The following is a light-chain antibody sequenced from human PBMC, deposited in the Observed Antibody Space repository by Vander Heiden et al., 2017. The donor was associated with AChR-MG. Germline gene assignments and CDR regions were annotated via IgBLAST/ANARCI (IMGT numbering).Light chain of an antibody. J-gene: IGLJ2*01. CDR3: QAWNNSIVV. CDR2: QDT. V-gene: IGLV3-1*01. Sequence: SYELTQPPSVSVSPGQTASITCSGDKLGNKYACWYQQKPGQSPVLVIYQDTKRPSGIPERFSGSNSGNTATLTISGTQAMDEADYYCQAWNNSIVVLGGGTKLTVL. CDR1: KLGNKY.